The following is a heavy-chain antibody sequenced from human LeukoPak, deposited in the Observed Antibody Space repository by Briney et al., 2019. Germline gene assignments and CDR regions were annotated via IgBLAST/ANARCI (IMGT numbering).Heavy chain of an antibody. V-gene: IGHV1-18*04. J-gene: IGHJ5*02. CDR1: GCTFTGYY. D-gene: IGHD3-10*01. CDR3: ARDLRRDTSGKWGGSGFDP. Sequence: ASVKVSCKASGCTFTGYYMHWVRQAPGQGLEWMGWIITYNGNTNYAQRFQGRVTMTTDTSTSTAYMELRRLRSDDTAVYYCARDLRRDTSGKWGGSGFDPWGQGTLVTVSS. CDR2: IITYNGNT.